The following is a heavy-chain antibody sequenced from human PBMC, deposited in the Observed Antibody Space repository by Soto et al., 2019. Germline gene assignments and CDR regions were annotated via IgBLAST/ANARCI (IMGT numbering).Heavy chain of an antibody. CDR2: TRNRANSYTT. CDR1: GFIFSDYY. J-gene: IGHJ4*02. Sequence: EVQLVESGGGLVQPGGSLRLSCAASGFIFSDYYMDWVRQAPGEGLEWVGRTRNRANSYTTEYAASVKGRFTVSRDDSQNSLYLQMNSLKSEDTAVYYCVASGGDHRDFDYWGQGTLVTVSS. V-gene: IGHV3-72*01. CDR3: VASGGDHRDFDY. D-gene: IGHD2-21*01.